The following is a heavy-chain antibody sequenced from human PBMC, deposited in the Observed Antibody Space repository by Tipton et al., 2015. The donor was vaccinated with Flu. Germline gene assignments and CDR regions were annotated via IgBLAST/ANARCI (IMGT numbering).Heavy chain of an antibody. V-gene: IGHV1-2*06. Sequence: QSGAEVKKPGASVRVSCKTSGYTFTGYFIHWVRQAPGQGLEWMGRINPSSGGPNYAQNFQGRVTMTRDTSITTAYMELSRLGSNDTAVYYCARVGTWNDLDYWGQGTLVSVSS. CDR2: INPSSGGP. D-gene: IGHD1-1*01. J-gene: IGHJ4*02. CDR3: ARVGTWNDLDY. CDR1: GYTFTGYF.